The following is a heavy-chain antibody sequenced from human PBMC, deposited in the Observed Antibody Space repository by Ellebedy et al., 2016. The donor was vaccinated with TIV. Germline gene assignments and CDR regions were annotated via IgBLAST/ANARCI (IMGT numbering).Heavy chain of an antibody. CDR1: GDSISNGFW. CDR2: VYHRGNT. D-gene: IGHD6-19*01. V-gene: IGHV4-4*02. CDR3: AEGRSGWYYFDY. Sequence: SETLSLTCAVSGDSISNGFWWSWVRQPPGKGLEWIGEVYHRGNTNYNPSLKSRVTISVDTSKNQFSLRLSSVTAADTAVYYCAEGRSGWYYFDYWGQGTLVTVSS. J-gene: IGHJ4*02.